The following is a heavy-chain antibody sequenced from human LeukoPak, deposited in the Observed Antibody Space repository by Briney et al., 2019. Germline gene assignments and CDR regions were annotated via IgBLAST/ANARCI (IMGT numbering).Heavy chain of an antibody. CDR3: GRSMDV. J-gene: IGHJ6*02. Sequence: PGGSLRLSCAASGFTFRSYGMHWVRQAPGKGLEWVAVISYDGSNKYYADSVKGRFTISRDNAKNSLYLQMNSLRAEDTAVYYCGRSMDVWGQGTTVTVSS. V-gene: IGHV3-30*03. CDR1: GFTFRSYG. CDR2: ISYDGSNK.